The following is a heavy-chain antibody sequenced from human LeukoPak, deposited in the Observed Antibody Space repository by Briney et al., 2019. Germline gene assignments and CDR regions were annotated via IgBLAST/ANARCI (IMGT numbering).Heavy chain of an antibody. V-gene: IGHV2-5*01. CDR1: GFSLSTSGVG. CDR3: AHGTLTYWETWFDP. Sequence: SGPTLVNPTQTLTLTCTFSGFSLSTSGVGVGWIRQPPGKALEWLALIYWNDDKRYSPSLKSRLTITKDTSKNQVVLTMTNMDPVDTATYYCAHGTLTYWETWFDPWGQGTLVTVSS. CDR2: IYWNDDK. D-gene: IGHD1-26*01. J-gene: IGHJ5*02.